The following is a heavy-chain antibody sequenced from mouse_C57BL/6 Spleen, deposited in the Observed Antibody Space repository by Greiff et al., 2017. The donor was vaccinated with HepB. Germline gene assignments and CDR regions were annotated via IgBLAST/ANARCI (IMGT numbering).Heavy chain of an antibody. CDR2: INTNNGGT. Sequence: VQLQHSGPVLVKPGASVLISCKASGFTFTDYYLNWVNHRHGKSLEWIGDINTNNGGTSYNQKFKGKATLTVDKSSSTAYMELRSLTSEDSAVYYCARSELLMDYWGQGTSVTVSS. V-gene: IGHV1-26*01. CDR3: ARSELLMDY. CDR1: GFTFTDYY. J-gene: IGHJ4*01.